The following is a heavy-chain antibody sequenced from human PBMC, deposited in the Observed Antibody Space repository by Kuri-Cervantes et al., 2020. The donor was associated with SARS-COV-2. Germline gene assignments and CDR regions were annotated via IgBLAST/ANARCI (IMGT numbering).Heavy chain of an antibody. D-gene: IGHD1-26*01. CDR3: ARDRWDAILDY. CDR2: INPNSGGT. CDR1: GYTFTGYY. V-gene: IGHV1-2*04. J-gene: IGHJ4*02. Sequence: ASVKVSCKASGYTFTGYYMHWVRQAPGQGLEWMGWINPNSGGTNYAQKFQGWVTMTRDTSISAAYMEVRSLRSDDTAVYYCARDRWDAILDYWGQGTLVTVSS.